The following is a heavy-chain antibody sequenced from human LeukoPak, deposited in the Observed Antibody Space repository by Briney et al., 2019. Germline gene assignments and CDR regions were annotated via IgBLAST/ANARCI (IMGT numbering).Heavy chain of an antibody. J-gene: IGHJ5*02. CDR2: INPNSGGT. V-gene: IGHV1-2*04. D-gene: IGHD1-1*01. Sequence: ASVKVSCKASGYTFTGHYMHWVRQAPGQGLEWMGWINPNSGGTNYAQKFQGWVTMTRDTSISTAYMELSRLRSDDTAVYYCARARQPYNWFDPWGQGTLVTVSS. CDR1: GYTFTGHY. CDR3: ARARQPYNWFDP.